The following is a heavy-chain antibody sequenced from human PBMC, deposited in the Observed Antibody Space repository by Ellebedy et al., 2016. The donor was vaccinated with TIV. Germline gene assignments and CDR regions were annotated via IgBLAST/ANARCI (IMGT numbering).Heavy chain of an antibody. CDR1: GYTFTSYG. V-gene: IGHV1-18*01. J-gene: IGHJ6*03. CDR2: ISAYNGNT. Sequence: ASVKVSYXASGYTFTSYGISWVRQAPGQGLEWMGWISAYNGNTNYAQKLQGRVTMTTDTSTSTAYMELSSLRSEDTAVYYCARAPPLGLYYYYMDVWGKGTTVTVSS. D-gene: IGHD3-10*01. CDR3: ARAPPLGLYYYYMDV.